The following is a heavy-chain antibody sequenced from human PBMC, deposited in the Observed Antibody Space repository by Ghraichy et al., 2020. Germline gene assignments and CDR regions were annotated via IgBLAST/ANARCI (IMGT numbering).Heavy chain of an antibody. CDR1: GYTFIDYY. CDR3: ARDVVVSPAARMDV. V-gene: IGHV1-2*02. J-gene: IGHJ6*02. Sequence: ASVKVSCKASGYTFIDYYIHWVRQAPGQGPEWMGWINPKSGATNYEQKFHGRVTLTRDTAINTVYLDLNSLQFDDTAVYYCARDVVVSPAARMDVWGQETTVTVSS. CDR2: INPKSGAT. D-gene: IGHD2-15*01.